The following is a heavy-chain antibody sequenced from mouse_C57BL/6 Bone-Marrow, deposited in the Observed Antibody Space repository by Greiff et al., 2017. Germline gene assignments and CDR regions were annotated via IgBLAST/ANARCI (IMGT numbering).Heavy chain of an antibody. J-gene: IGHJ4*01. V-gene: IGHV1-64*01. D-gene: IGHD1-1*01. CDR3: AREGGIYYYGSTGAMDY. CDR1: GYTFTSYW. Sequence: QVQLKQPGAELVKPGASVKLSCKASGYTFTSYWMHWVKQRPGQGLEWIGMIHPNSGSTNYNEKFKSKATLTVDKSASTAYMQLSSLTSEDSAVYDCAREGGIYYYGSTGAMDYWGQGTSVTVSS. CDR2: IHPNSGST.